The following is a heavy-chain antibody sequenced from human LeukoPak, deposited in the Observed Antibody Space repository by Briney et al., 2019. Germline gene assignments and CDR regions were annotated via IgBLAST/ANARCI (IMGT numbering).Heavy chain of an antibody. D-gene: IGHD3-22*01. J-gene: IGHJ4*02. Sequence: GQSLKISCKGSGYSFTSYWIGWVRQMPGKGLEWMGTIYPGDSDTRYSPSFQGQVTISADKSISTAYLQWSSLKASDTAMYYCARAWGYYDSSGYSGLDYWGQGTLVTVSS. CDR1: GYSFTSYW. CDR3: ARAWGYYDSSGYSGLDY. CDR2: IYPGDSDT. V-gene: IGHV5-51*01.